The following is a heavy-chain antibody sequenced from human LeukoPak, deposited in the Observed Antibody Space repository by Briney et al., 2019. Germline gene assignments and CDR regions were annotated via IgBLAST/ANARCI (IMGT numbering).Heavy chain of an antibody. CDR1: GFTFSDYY. Sequence: PGGSLTLSCAASGFTFSDYYISWIRQAPGKGLEWVSYISSSSSYTNYADSVKGRFTISRDNAKNSLYLQMNSLRAEDTAVYYCARGNSITGTTRLDYFDYWGEGLLLTVSS. CDR2: ISSSSSYT. J-gene: IGHJ4*02. V-gene: IGHV3-11*05. CDR3: ARGNSITGTTRLDYFDY. D-gene: IGHD1-20*01.